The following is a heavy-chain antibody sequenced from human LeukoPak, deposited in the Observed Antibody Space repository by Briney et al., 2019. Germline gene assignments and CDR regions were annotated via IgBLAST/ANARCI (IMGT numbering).Heavy chain of an antibody. J-gene: IGHJ4*02. CDR2: IKQDGSEK. D-gene: IGHD6-13*01. CDR3: ARDRESNWYPYLDA. CDR1: GFTFSSYW. V-gene: IGHV3-7*01. Sequence: PGGSLRLSCAASGFTFSSYWMSWVRQAPGKGLEWVANIKQDGSEKYYVDSVKGRFTISRDNAKNSLYLQMNSLRAEDAAVYYCARDRESNWYPYLDAWGQGTLVTVSP.